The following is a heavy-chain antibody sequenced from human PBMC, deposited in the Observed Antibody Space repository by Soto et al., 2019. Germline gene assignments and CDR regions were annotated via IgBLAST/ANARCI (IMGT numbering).Heavy chain of an antibody. Sequence: QVQLVESGGGVVQPGRSLRLSCAASGFTFSSYGMHWVRQAPGKGLEWVAVIWYDGSNKYYADSVKGRFTISRDNSKNTLYLQMNSLRAEDTAVYYCARDYYGSGSYVDYWGQGTLVTVSS. CDR3: ARDYYGSGSYVDY. CDR1: GFTFSSYG. D-gene: IGHD3-10*01. CDR2: IWYDGSNK. J-gene: IGHJ4*02. V-gene: IGHV3-33*01.